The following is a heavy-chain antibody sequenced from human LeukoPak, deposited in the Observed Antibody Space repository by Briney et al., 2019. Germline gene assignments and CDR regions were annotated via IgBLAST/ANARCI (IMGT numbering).Heavy chain of an antibody. V-gene: IGHV3-33*01. CDR3: AVLGMPDC. Sequence: PGGSLRLSCAASGFAFSNYGMHWVRQAPGKGLEWVAAIWYDGSNKYYGDSVKGRFTISRDNSKNTLSLQMNSLRAEDTAVYYCAVLGMPDCWGQGTLVTVSS. J-gene: IGHJ4*02. CDR1: GFAFSNYG. CDR2: IWYDGSNK. D-gene: IGHD7-27*01.